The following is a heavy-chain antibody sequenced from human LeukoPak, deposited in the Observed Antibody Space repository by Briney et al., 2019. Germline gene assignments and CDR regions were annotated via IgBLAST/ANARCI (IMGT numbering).Heavy chain of an antibody. CDR1: GFTFDDYA. CDR3: AKSSGYGDYGYYYYYMDV. V-gene: IGHV3-23*01. D-gene: IGHD4-17*01. Sequence: GGSLRLSCAAFGFTFDDYAMHWVRQAPGKGLEWVSGISGSGYTTYYADSVKGRFTISRDNSENTLYLQMNSLRAEDTAVYYCAKSSGYGDYGYYYYYMDVWGKGTTVTISS. J-gene: IGHJ6*03. CDR2: ISGSGYTT.